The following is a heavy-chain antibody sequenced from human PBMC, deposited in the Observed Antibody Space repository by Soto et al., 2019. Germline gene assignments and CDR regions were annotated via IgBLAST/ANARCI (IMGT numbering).Heavy chain of an antibody. V-gene: IGHV3-23*01. Sequence: LRLSCAASGFTFSSYAMSWVRQAPGKGLEWVSAISGSGGDTYHVDSVKGRFTISRDNSKNTLYLQMNSLRAEDTAVYYCAKVWGGSYRPYFDYWGQGTLVTVSS. J-gene: IGHJ4*02. CDR3: AKVWGGSYRPYFDY. CDR2: ISGSGGDT. D-gene: IGHD1-26*01. CDR1: GFTFSSYA.